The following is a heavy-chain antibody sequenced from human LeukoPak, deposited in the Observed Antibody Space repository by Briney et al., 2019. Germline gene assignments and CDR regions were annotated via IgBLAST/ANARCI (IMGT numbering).Heavy chain of an antibody. V-gene: IGHV4-39*01. Sequence: SETLSLTCTVSGGSISSSSYYCGWIRQPPGKGLEWLGSIYYSWSTYYHPSLKSRVTIFVDTSKKQFSLKLSSVNAADTAVYYCARHVGYCSGGSCYGWFDPWGQGTLVTVSS. D-gene: IGHD2-15*01. CDR1: GGSISSSSYY. J-gene: IGHJ5*02. CDR2: IYYSWST. CDR3: ARHVGYCSGGSCYGWFDP.